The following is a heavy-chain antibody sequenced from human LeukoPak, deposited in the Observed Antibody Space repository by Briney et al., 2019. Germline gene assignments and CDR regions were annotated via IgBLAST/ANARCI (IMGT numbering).Heavy chain of an antibody. Sequence: SETLSLTCTVSGYSISNGYLWGWIRQPAGKGLEWIGRIYTSGSTNYNPSLNSRVTISVDTSNNQISLKLSSVTAADTAVYYCARHGGSGLDWFDPWGQGTLVTVSS. CDR3: ARHGGSGLDWFDP. V-gene: IGHV4-61*02. CDR2: IYTSGST. D-gene: IGHD3-10*01. J-gene: IGHJ5*02. CDR1: GYSISNGYL.